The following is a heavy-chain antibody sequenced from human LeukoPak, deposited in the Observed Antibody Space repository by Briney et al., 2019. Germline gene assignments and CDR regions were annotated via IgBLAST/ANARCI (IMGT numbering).Heavy chain of an antibody. CDR1: GYTFTSYG. Sequence: ASVKVSCKASGYTFTSYGISWVRQAPGQGLERMGWISAYNGNTNYAQKLQGRVTMTTDTSTCTAYMELRSLRSDDTAVYYCARDGRSSFYNYYYYYGMDVWGQGTTVTVSS. CDR2: ISAYNGNT. CDR3: ARDGRSSFYNYYYYYGMDV. V-gene: IGHV1-18*01. D-gene: IGHD6-13*01. J-gene: IGHJ6*02.